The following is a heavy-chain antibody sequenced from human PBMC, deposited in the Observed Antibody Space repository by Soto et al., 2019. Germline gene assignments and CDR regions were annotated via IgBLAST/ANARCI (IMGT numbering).Heavy chain of an antibody. V-gene: IGHV4-4*02. CDR1: RGSISSRGW. J-gene: IGHJ5*02. Sequence: QVQLQESGPGLVKPSGTLSLTCAVSRGSISSRGWWTWVRQPPGKGLEWIGEISPTGITYYNPSLKSRVTMSVDKSKNQCSLNLNSVTAADTAVYYCATFFLSWGQGTLVTVSS. CDR3: ATFFLS. CDR2: ISPTGIT.